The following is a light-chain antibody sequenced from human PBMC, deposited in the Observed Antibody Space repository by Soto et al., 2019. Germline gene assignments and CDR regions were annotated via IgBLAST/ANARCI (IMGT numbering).Light chain of an antibody. CDR2: EVS. V-gene: IGLV2-8*01. CDR1: SSDVGGYNY. J-gene: IGLJ2*01. CDR3: SSYATFSTLV. Sequence: QSALTQPPSASGSPGQSVTISCTGISSDVGGYNYVSWYQQHPGKAPKVMIYEVSKRPSGVPDRFSDSKSGNTASLTVSGLQADNEADYYCSSYATFSTLVFGGGTKLTVL.